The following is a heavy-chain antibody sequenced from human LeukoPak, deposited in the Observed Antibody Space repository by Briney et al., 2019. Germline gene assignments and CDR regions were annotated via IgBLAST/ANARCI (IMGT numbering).Heavy chain of an antibody. Sequence: SETLSLTCTVSGGSISSSSYYWGWIRQPPGKGLEWIGSIYYSGSTYYNPSLKSRVTISVDTSKNQFSLKLSSVTAADTAVYYCAIDFEPYYFDYWGQGTLVTVSS. CDR1: GGSISSSSYY. J-gene: IGHJ4*02. D-gene: IGHD3-9*01. V-gene: IGHV4-39*07. CDR2: IYYSGST. CDR3: AIDFEPYYFDY.